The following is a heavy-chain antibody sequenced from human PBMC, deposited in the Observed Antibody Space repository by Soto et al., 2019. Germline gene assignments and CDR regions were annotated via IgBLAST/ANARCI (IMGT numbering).Heavy chain of an antibody. J-gene: IGHJ4*02. D-gene: IGHD4-17*01. CDR3: ARDLLDTTVDYYFDY. Sequence: LSVTCTVSGGSISSGTYYWSWIRQPPGKGLEWIGYIYHSGSSQYNPSLKSRVTISIDTSKNQFSLELRSVTAADTAVYYCARDLLDTTVDYYFDYWGPGRLVTVSS. CDR2: IYHSGSS. V-gene: IGHV4-30-4*01. CDR1: GGSISSGTYY.